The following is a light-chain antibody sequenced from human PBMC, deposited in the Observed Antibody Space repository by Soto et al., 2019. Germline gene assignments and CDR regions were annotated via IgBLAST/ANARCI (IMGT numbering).Light chain of an antibody. Sequence: EIVLTQSPGTLSLSPGERATLSCRASQSVSNNYLAWYQQKPGQAPRFLMYGASSRATGTPDRVSGSGSGTDFTLTISRLEPEDSAVYYCQQYRSSPVSFGPGTKVDIK. V-gene: IGKV3-20*01. J-gene: IGKJ3*01. CDR3: QQYRSSPVS. CDR1: QSVSNNY. CDR2: GAS.